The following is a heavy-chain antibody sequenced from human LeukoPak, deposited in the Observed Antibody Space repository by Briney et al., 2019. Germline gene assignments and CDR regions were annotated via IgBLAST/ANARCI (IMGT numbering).Heavy chain of an antibody. CDR2: INHSGST. J-gene: IGHJ3*02. D-gene: IGHD3-10*01. V-gene: IGHV4-34*01. Sequence: SETLSLTCAVYGGSFSGYYWSWIRQPPGKGLDWIGEINHSGSTNYNPSLKSRVTISVDTPKNQFSLKLSSVTAADTAVYYCASSPIVWFGELIVSAFDIWGQGTMVTVSS. CDR3: ASSPIVWFGELIVSAFDI. CDR1: GGSFSGYY.